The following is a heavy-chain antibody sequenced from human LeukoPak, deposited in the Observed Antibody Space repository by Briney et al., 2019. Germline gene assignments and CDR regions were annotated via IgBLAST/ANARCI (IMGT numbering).Heavy chain of an antibody. CDR1: GGSFSGYY. V-gene: IGHV4-34*01. Sequence: SETLSLTCAVYGGSFSGYYWSWIRQPPGKGLEWIGEINHSGSTNYNPSPKSRVTISVDTSKNQFSLKLSSVTAADTAVYYCARGHTGATPFDYWGQGTLVTVSS. D-gene: IGHD1-26*01. CDR3: ARGHTGATPFDY. J-gene: IGHJ4*02. CDR2: INHSGST.